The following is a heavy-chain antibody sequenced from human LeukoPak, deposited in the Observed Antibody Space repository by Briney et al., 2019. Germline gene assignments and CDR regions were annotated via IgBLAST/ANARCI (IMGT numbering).Heavy chain of an antibody. CDR2: ISSTGGST. CDR3: AIRGYSGYDDGGY. D-gene: IGHD5-12*01. V-gene: IGHV3-53*01. J-gene: IGHJ4*02. Sequence: GGSLRLSCAASGFTVSSNYMSWVRQAPGKGLEWVSVISSTGGSTYYADSVKGRFTISRDNSENTVYLQVNSLRAEDTAVYYCAIRGYSGYDDGGYWGQGTLVTVSS. CDR1: GFTVSSNY.